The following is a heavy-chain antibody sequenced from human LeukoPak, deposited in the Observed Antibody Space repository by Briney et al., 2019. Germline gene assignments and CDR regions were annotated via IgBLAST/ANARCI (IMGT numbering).Heavy chain of an antibody. J-gene: IGHJ3*02. Sequence: SETLSLTCTVSGYSISSGYYWGWIRQPPGKGLEWIGSIYHSGSTYYNPSLKSRVTISVDTSKNQFSLKLSSVTAADTAVYYCARALYGESKFDIRGQGTMVTVSS. CDR2: IYHSGST. D-gene: IGHD3-10*02. CDR3: ARALYGESKFDI. CDR1: GYSISSGYY. V-gene: IGHV4-38-2*02.